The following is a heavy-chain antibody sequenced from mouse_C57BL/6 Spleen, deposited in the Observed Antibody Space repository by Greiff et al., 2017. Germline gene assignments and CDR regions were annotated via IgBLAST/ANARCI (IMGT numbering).Heavy chain of an antibody. CDR1: GYSITSGYD. V-gene: IGHV3-1*01. Sequence: EVHLVESGPGMVKPSQSLSLTCTVTGYSITSGYDWHWIRHFPGNKLEWMGYISYSGSPNYNPSLKSRISITHDTSKNHFFLKLNSVTTEDTATYYCARSDYGSPFAYWGQGTLVTVSA. CDR2: ISYSGSP. CDR3: ARSDYGSPFAY. J-gene: IGHJ3*01. D-gene: IGHD1-1*01.